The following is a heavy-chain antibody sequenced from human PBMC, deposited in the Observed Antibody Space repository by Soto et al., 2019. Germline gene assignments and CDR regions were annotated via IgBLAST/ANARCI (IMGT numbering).Heavy chain of an antibody. CDR2: IIPIFGTA. Sequence: SVEVSCKASGGTFSSYAISWVRQAPGQGLEWMGGIIPIFGTANYAQKFQGRVTITADESTSTAYMELNSLRAEDTAVYYCARGSPNNILLRYFDWLLPPLNGLWYYYGMDVWGQGTTVTVSS. CDR1: GGTFSSYA. CDR3: ARGSPNNILLRYFDWLLPPLNGLWYYYGMDV. J-gene: IGHJ6*02. V-gene: IGHV1-69*13. D-gene: IGHD3-9*01.